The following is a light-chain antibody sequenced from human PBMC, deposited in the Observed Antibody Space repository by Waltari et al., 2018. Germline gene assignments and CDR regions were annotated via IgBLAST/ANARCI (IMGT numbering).Light chain of an antibody. Sequence: VVMTQSPLSLPVTLGQPASISCRSFQSIVHSDGSTYLNWFQQRPGQSPRRLIYKVSNRDSAVPDRFSGSVSGTDFTLKISMVEAEDVAIYYCMQGTHWPYTFGQGTKLEIK. V-gene: IGKV2-30*02. CDR2: KVS. J-gene: IGKJ2*01. CDR1: QSIVHSDGSTY. CDR3: MQGTHWPYT.